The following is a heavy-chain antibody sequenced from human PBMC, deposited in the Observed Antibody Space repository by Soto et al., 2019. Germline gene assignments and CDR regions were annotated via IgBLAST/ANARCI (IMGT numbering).Heavy chain of an antibody. J-gene: IGHJ6*02. CDR2: TYYRSKWYN. Sequence: PSQPLSLTCAISGDSVSSNSAAWNWIRQSPSRGLEWLGRTYYRSKWYNDYAVSVKGRIIINPDTSRNQFSLQLNSVTPEDTAVFYCARGTLHHVDAAIGYGMDVWGQGTTVTVSS. D-gene: IGHD5-18*01. CDR1: GDSVSSNSAA. V-gene: IGHV6-1*01. CDR3: ARGTLHHVDAAIGYGMDV.